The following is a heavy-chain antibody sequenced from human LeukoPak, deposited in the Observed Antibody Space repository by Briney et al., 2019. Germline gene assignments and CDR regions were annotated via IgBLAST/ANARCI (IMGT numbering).Heavy chain of an antibody. CDR1: GFTFSSYS. Sequence: GGSLRPSCAASGFTFSSYSMNWVRQAPGTGLEWVSSITSNTNYIYYADSVKGRFTISRDNAKNSLYLQMNSLSAEDTAVYYCAREMLAAVAAQSWGQGTLVTVSS. CDR2: ITSNTNYI. J-gene: IGHJ5*02. V-gene: IGHV3-21*01. D-gene: IGHD6-19*01. CDR3: AREMLAAVAAQS.